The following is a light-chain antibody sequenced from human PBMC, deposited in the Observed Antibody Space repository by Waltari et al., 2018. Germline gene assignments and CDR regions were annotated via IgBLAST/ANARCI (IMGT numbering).Light chain of an antibody. CDR2: DTS. J-gene: IGKJ4*01. Sequence: EIVLTQYPATLSLPAGERVTLSCGASQGVFKYLAWYQLKPGQAPRLLIYDTSKRATGIPARFSGSGSGTDFTLTISNLETDDFALYYCQQGSILPLTFGGGTKVKIK. CDR1: QGVFKY. CDR3: QQGSILPLT. V-gene: IGKV3-11*01.